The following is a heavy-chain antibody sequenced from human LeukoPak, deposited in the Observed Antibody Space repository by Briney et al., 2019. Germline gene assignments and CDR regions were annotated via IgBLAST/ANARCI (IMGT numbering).Heavy chain of an antibody. CDR2: INPNSGGT. Sequence: ASAKVSCKASGYTFTGYYMHWVRQAPGQGLEWMGWINPNSGGTNYAQKFQGRVTMTRGTSISTAYMELSRLRSDDTAVYYCARVGPYYDFSRYYFDYWGQGTLVTVSS. V-gene: IGHV1-2*02. CDR3: ARVGPYYDFSRYYFDY. CDR1: GYTFTGYY. J-gene: IGHJ4*02. D-gene: IGHD3-3*01.